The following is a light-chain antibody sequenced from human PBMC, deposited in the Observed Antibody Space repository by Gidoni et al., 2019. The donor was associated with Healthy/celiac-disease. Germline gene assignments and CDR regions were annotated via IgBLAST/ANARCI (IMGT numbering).Light chain of an antibody. V-gene: IGKV1-39*01. CDR3: QQSYSTPQS. J-gene: IGKJ1*01. CDR2: DAS. CDR1: QSISSY. Sequence: NQMTQSPSSLSASVGDRVTITCRASQSISSYLNWYQQKPGKAPKLLIYDASSLQSGVPSRFSGSGSGTDFTLTISSLQPEDFATYYCQQSYSTPQSFGQGTKVEIK.